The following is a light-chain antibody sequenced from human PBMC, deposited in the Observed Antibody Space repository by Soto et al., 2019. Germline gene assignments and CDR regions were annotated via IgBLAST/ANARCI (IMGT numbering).Light chain of an antibody. Sequence: QSVLTQPASVSGSPGPSITISCTGTSSEVGGYNYVSWYQQHPGKAPKLMIYDVSTRPSGVSNRFSGSKSGNTASLTISGLQAEDEADYYCSSYTSSSTLGFGGGTKLAVL. J-gene: IGLJ3*02. CDR2: DVS. CDR1: SSEVGGYNY. CDR3: SSYTSSSTLG. V-gene: IGLV2-14*01.